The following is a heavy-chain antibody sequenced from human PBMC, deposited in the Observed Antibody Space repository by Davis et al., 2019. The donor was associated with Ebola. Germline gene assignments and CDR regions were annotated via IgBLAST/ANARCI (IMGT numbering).Heavy chain of an antibody. CDR3: ARLPSSSWPWVDY. CDR1: GYTFTSYG. CDR2: INPHNGNT. Sequence: AASVKVSCKASGYTFTSYGITWVRQAPGQGLEWMGWINPHNGNTNYAQNVQGRVTMTTDTSTSTAYMEVGILRSDDTAVYYCARLPSSSWPWVDYWGQGTLVTVSS. J-gene: IGHJ4*02. V-gene: IGHV1-18*04. D-gene: IGHD6-13*01.